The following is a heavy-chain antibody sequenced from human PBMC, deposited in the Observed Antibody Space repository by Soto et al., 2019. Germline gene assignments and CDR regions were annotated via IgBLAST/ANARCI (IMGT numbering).Heavy chain of an antibody. CDR3: AKEDIPYSSSWYPMY. D-gene: IGHD6-13*01. J-gene: IGHJ4*02. CDR2: ISYDGSNK. V-gene: IGHV3-30*18. Sequence: PGGSLRLSCAASGFTFSSYGMHWVRQAPGKGLEWVAVISYDGSNKYYADSVKGRFTISRDNSKNTLYLQMNSLRAEDTAVYYCAKEDIPYSSSWYPMYWGQGTLVTVSS. CDR1: GFTFSSYG.